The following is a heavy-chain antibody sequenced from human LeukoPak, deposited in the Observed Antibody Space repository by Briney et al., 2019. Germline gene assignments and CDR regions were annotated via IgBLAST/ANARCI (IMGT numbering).Heavy chain of an antibody. D-gene: IGHD2-15*01. V-gene: IGHV3-74*01. J-gene: IGHJ5*02. Sequence: GGSLRLSCAASGFTFSNYWMHWVRQAPGKGLVWVSHINSDGSSTSYADSVKGRFTISRDNAKNTLYLQMNSLRAEDTAVYYCAREVASPTRWFDPWGQGTLVTVSS. CDR3: AREVASPTRWFDP. CDR1: GFTFSNYW. CDR2: INSDGSST.